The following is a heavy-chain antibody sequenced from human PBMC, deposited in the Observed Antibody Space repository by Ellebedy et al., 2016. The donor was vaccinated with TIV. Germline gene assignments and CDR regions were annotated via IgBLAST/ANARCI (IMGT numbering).Heavy chain of an antibody. D-gene: IGHD2-2*01. CDR3: AKGSYQPLLSQN. Sequence: PGGSLRLSCAASGFTFDDYAMHWVRQAPGKGLEWVALISGDGGSTYYADSVKGRFTISRDNSKNSLYLQMNSLRTEDTALYYCAKGSYQPLLSQNWGQGTLVTVSS. CDR2: ISGDGGST. J-gene: IGHJ4*02. CDR1: GFTFDDYA. V-gene: IGHV3-43*02.